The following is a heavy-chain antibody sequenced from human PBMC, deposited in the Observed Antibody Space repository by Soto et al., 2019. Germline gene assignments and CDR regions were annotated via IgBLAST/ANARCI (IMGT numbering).Heavy chain of an antibody. CDR3: ARGRWFGTNRGMDV. V-gene: IGHV4-34*01. Sequence: QVQLQQWGAGLLKPSETLSLTCAVYGGSFSGYYWSWIRQPPGKGLEWIGEINHSGSTNYNPSLKSRVTISVDTSKNQFSLKLSSVTAADTAVYYCARGRWFGTNRGMDVWGQGTTVTVSS. J-gene: IGHJ6*02. D-gene: IGHD3-10*01. CDR1: GGSFSGYY. CDR2: INHSGST.